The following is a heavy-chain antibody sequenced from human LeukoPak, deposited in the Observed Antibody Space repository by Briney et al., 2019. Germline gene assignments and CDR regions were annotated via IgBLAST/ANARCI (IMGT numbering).Heavy chain of an antibody. CDR2: ITSSSSYI. CDR1: GFTFSRYS. V-gene: IGHV3-21*01. CDR3: ARDGVYYDSSGLDH. Sequence: GGSLRLSCAASGFTFSRYSMTWVRQAPGKGLEWVSSITSSSSYIYYADSVKGRFTISRDNAKNSLYLQMNSLRAEDTAVFYCARDGVYYDSSGLDHWGQGTLVTVSS. J-gene: IGHJ4*02. D-gene: IGHD3-22*01.